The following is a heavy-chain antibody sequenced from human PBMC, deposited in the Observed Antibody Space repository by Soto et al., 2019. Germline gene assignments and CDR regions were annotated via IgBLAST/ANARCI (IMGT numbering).Heavy chain of an antibody. V-gene: IGHV4-31*02. D-gene: IGHD3-16*01. Sequence: PSETLSLTCTVSGGSISSGGYYWSWIRQHPGKGLEWIGSIYYRGSTYYNPPLKSRVTISADTSKNQLSLKLNSVPTADTAAYYYGGVSDCHISYVCGAPRAFDFWGQGTMVTVSS. CDR3: GGVSDCHISYVCGAPRAFDF. CDR1: GGSISSGGYY. CDR2: IYYRGST. J-gene: IGHJ3*01.